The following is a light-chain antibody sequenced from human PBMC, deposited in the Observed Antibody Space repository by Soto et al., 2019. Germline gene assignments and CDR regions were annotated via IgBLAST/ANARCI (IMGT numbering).Light chain of an antibody. CDR2: GNS. Sequence: QSVMTQPPSVSGAPGQRVNISCTESSSNIGAGYDVHWYQQLPGTAPKLLIYGNSNRPSGVPDRFSGSKSGTSASLASTGLQAEDEADYYCQSYDSSLSGWVFGGGTKLTVL. J-gene: IGLJ3*02. CDR1: SSNIGAGYD. V-gene: IGLV1-40*01. CDR3: QSYDSSLSGWV.